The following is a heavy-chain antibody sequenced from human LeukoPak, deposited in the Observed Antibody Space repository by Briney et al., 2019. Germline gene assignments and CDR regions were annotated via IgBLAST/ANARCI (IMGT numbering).Heavy chain of an antibody. Sequence: PSETLSLTCAVYGGSFSDYNWTWIRQPPGKGLEWIGEINHSGSTNYNPSLKSRVTISVHTSKNQFSLKLSSVTAADTAVYYCARVSGYDWESFYDYWGQGTLVTVSS. CDR3: ARVSGYDWESFYDY. CDR1: GGSFSDYN. J-gene: IGHJ4*02. D-gene: IGHD5-12*01. V-gene: IGHV4-34*01. CDR2: INHSGST.